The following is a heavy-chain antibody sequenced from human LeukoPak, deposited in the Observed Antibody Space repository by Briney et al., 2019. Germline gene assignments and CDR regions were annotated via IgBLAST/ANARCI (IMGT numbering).Heavy chain of an antibody. D-gene: IGHD6-19*01. Sequence: GASVKVSCKASGYTFTSYGISWVRQAPGQGLEWMGWINPNSGGTNYAQKFQGRVTMTRDTSISTAYMELSRLRSDDTAVYYCARGPSPQNSYSSGWYYFDYWGQGTLVTVSS. CDR1: GYTFTSYG. CDR2: INPNSGGT. J-gene: IGHJ4*02. CDR3: ARGPSPQNSYSSGWYYFDY. V-gene: IGHV1-2*02.